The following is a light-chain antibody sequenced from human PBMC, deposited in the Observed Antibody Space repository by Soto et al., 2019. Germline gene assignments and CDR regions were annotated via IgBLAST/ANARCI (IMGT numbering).Light chain of an antibody. V-gene: IGLV1-44*01. CDR2: LNN. CDR3: AAWQNYLHCYVV. J-gene: IGLJ2*01. CDR1: SSNIGSNT. Sequence: QSALTQPPSASGTPGQRVNISCSGSSSNIGSNTVNWYQQLPGTAPKLLIYLNNQRPSGVPDRFSGSKSGTSASLAISGLQSEYESDYDCAAWQNYLHCYVVFGGGTKHTV.